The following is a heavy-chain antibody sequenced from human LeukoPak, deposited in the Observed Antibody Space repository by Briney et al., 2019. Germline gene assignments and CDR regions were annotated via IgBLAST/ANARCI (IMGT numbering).Heavy chain of an antibody. CDR1: GGTFSSYA. J-gene: IGHJ4*02. V-gene: IGHV1-69*13. CDR2: IIPIFGTA. CDR3: ARVPRIAVAGPLYYFDY. Sequence: GASVKVSCKASGGTFSSYAISWVRQAPGQGLEWMGGIIPIFGTANYAQKFQGRVTITADESTSTAYMELSSLRSEDTAVYYCARVPRIAVAGPLYYFDYWGQGTLVTVSS. D-gene: IGHD6-19*01.